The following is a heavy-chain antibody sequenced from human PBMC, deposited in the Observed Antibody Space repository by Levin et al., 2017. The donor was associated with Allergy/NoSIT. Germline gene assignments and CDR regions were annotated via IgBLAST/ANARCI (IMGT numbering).Heavy chain of an antibody. CDR3: ARDAVGASSGYDY. D-gene: IGHD1-26*01. J-gene: IGHJ4*02. V-gene: IGHV4-59*12. Sequence: SQTLSLTCTVSGGSISNYYWSWIRQPPGKGLEWIGYIYYSGSTNYNPSLKSRVTISVDTSKKQFYLKLSSVTAADTAVYYCARDAVGASSGYDYWGQGTLVTVSS. CDR1: GGSISNYY. CDR2: IYYSGST.